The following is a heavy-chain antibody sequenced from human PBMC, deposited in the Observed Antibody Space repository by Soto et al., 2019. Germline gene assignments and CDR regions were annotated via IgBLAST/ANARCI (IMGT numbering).Heavy chain of an antibody. CDR2: MNPNSGNT. V-gene: IGHV1-8*01. D-gene: IGHD1-26*01. J-gene: IGHJ4*02. CDR3: AREKVGAVDY. Sequence: QVQLVQSGAEVKKPGASVQVSCKASGYTFTSYDINWVRQATGQGLEWMGWMNPNSGNTGYAQKLQGRVTMTRNTSISTAYMELSSLRSEDTSGDYCAREKVGAVDYWGQGTLVTVSS. CDR1: GYTFTSYD.